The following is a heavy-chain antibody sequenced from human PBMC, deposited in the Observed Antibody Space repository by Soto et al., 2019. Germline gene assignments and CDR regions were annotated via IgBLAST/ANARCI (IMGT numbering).Heavy chain of an antibody. V-gene: IGHV1-18*01. CDR1: GYSFTTSG. Sequence: QVQLVQSGAEVKKPGASVKVSCKASGYSFTTSGISWVRQAPGQGLEWMGWISSYNGNTHYAQKLQGRVTMTTDTATNTAYMELRSLRYDDTAVYYCARDPTWFGGEYYYYGMDVWGQGTTVTVSS. J-gene: IGHJ6*02. CDR2: ISSYNGNT. D-gene: IGHD3-10*01. CDR3: ARDPTWFGGEYYYYGMDV.